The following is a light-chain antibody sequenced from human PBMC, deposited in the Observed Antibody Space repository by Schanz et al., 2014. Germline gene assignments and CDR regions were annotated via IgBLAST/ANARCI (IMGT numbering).Light chain of an antibody. CDR2: DVD. Sequence: QSALTQPASVSGDPGQSITISCTGTSSDIGAYNYVSWYQQHPGKAPKLILYDVDRRPSAVSDRFSGSRSGNTASLTISGLQAEDEADYYCSSYTSYATGVFGGGTKLTVL. CDR3: SSYTSYATGV. CDR1: SSDIGAYNY. V-gene: IGLV2-14*03. J-gene: IGLJ3*02.